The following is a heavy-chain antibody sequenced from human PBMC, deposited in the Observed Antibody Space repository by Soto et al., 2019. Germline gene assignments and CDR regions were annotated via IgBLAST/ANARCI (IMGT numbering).Heavy chain of an antibody. Sequence: SVKVSCKASGGTFSSYAISWVRQAPGQGLEWMGGIIPICGTANYAQKFQGRVTITADESTSTAYMELSSLRSEDTAVYYCAANPDIVVVVAANQYFQHWGQGTLVTVSS. V-gene: IGHV1-69*13. CDR3: AANPDIVVVVAANQYFQH. CDR2: IIPICGTA. CDR1: GGTFSSYA. J-gene: IGHJ1*01. D-gene: IGHD2-15*01.